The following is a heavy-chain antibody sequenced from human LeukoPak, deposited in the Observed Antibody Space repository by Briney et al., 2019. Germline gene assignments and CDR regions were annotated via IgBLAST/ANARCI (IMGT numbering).Heavy chain of an antibody. CDR3: AKDLTTIVVVSPLGAFDI. CDR1: GFTVSSNY. J-gene: IGHJ3*02. D-gene: IGHD3-22*01. V-gene: IGHV3-23*01. CDR2: ISGSGGST. Sequence: PGGSLRLSCAASGFTVSSNYMSWVRQAPGKGLEWVSAISGSGGSTYYADSVKGRFTISRDNSKNTLYLQMNSLRAEDTAVYYCAKDLTTIVVVSPLGAFDIWGQGTMVTVSS.